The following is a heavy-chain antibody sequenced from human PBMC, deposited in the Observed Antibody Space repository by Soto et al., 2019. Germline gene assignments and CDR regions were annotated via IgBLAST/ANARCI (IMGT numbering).Heavy chain of an antibody. D-gene: IGHD3-3*01. CDR1: GFTFSSYS. J-gene: IGHJ3*02. CDR2: ISSSSSTI. V-gene: IGHV3-48*01. CDR3: ASPEEPHYDFWSGSDYDAFDI. Sequence: GSLRLSCAASGFTFSSYSMNWVRQAPGKGLEWVSYISSSSSTIYYADSVKGRFTISRDNAKNSLYLQMNSLRAEDTAVYYCASPEEPHYDFWSGSDYDAFDIWGQGTMVTVSS.